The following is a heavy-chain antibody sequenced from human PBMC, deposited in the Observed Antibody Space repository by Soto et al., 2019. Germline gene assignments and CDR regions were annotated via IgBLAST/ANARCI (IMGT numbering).Heavy chain of an antibody. CDR3: ARDRRSSSWYTYYFDY. CDR1: GGSISSSTYY. D-gene: IGHD6-13*01. CDR2: MYYTGNK. J-gene: IGHJ4*02. V-gene: IGHV4-39*02. Sequence: SETLSLTCTVSGGSISSSTYYWDWIRQPPGKGLEWIGAMYYTGNKNYNPSLESRVTMSVDTSKNQFSLKLSSVTPTDTAVYYCARDRRSSSWYTYYFDYWGQGTLVTVSS.